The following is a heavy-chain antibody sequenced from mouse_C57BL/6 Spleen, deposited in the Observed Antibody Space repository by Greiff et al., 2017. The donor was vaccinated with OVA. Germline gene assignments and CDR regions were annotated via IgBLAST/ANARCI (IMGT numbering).Heavy chain of an antibody. D-gene: IGHD2-2*01. V-gene: IGHV1-26*01. J-gene: IGHJ3*01. Sequence: VPLQQSGPELVKPGASLKISCKASGYTFTDYYMNWVNQSHGKSLDWLGDINPTTGGTSYYKKFKGKATLTLNKASSTAYMELRRQTSEDSAVYYCARAGIYAYDGVAYWGQGTLVTVSA. CDR3: ARAGIYAYDGVAY. CDR1: GYTFTDYY. CDR2: INPTTGGT.